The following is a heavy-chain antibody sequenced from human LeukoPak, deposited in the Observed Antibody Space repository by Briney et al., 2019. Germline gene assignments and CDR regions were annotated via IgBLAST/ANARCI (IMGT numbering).Heavy chain of an antibody. CDR2: INNSSNTI. V-gene: IGHV3-48*01. Sequence: GGSLRLSCAASGFTFSSYSMNWVRQAPGKGLEWLSYINNSSNTIYYADSVKGRFTISRDNAKNSLYLQMNSLKAEDTAVYYCARGVPAAIGYFQHWGQGTLVTVSS. J-gene: IGHJ1*01. D-gene: IGHD2-2*02. CDR1: GFTFSSYS. CDR3: ARGVPAAIGYFQH.